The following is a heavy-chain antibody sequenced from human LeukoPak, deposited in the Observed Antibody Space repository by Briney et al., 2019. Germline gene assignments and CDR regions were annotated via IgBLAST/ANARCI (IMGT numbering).Heavy chain of an antibody. CDR1: GGSSSGYY. CDR2: IYYSGST. Sequence: KPSETLSLTCAVYGGSSSGYYWSWIRQPPGKGLEWIGYIYYSGSTNYNPSLKSRVTISVDTSKNQFSLKLSSVTAADTAVYYCARGVASSSWGIWGQGTLVTVSS. V-gene: IGHV4-59*01. J-gene: IGHJ4*02. D-gene: IGHD6-13*01. CDR3: ARGVASSSWGI.